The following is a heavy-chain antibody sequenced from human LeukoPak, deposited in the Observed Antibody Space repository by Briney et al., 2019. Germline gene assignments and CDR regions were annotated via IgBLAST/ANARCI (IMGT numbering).Heavy chain of an antibody. Sequence: SETLSLTCAVSGGSISSSNWWSWVRQPPGKGPEWIGHISNSGSTYYSPSLSSRVTISLDTSKNQFSLKLRSVTAADTAVYYCARGGASSIPLDYWGRGTLVTVSS. V-gene: IGHV4-4*02. J-gene: IGHJ4*02. CDR3: ARGGASSIPLDY. CDR1: GGSISSSNW. D-gene: IGHD1-26*01. CDR2: ISNSGST.